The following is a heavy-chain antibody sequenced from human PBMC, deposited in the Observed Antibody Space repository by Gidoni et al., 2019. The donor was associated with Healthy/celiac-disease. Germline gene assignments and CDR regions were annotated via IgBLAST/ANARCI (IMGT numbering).Heavy chain of an antibody. V-gene: IGHV3-33*01. CDR2: IWYDGSNK. Sequence: QVQMVESGGGVVQPGRSLRLSCAASGFTFSSYGMHWVRQAPGKGLEWVAVIWYDGSNKYYADSVKGRFTISRDNSKNTLYLQMNSLRAEDTAVYYCARDWRVDSSGQLPGYWGQGTLVTVSS. D-gene: IGHD3-22*01. CDR1: GFTFSSYG. J-gene: IGHJ4*02. CDR3: ARDWRVDSSGQLPGY.